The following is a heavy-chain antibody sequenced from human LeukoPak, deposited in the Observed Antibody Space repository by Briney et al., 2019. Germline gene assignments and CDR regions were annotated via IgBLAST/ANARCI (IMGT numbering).Heavy chain of an antibody. Sequence: GGSSRLSCAASGFTFSSYEMNWVRQAPGKGLEWVSYISNSGSLIYYADSVKGRFTISRDNAENSLHLQMNSLRAEDTALYYCTRDGAAPGINWFETWGQGTLVTVSS. D-gene: IGHD6-13*01. CDR3: TRDGAAPGINWFET. CDR1: GFTFSSYE. J-gene: IGHJ5*02. CDR2: ISNSGSLI. V-gene: IGHV3-48*03.